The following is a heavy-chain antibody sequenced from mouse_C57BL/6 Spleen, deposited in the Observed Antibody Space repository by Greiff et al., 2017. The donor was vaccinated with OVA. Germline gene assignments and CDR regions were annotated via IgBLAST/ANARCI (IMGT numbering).Heavy chain of an antibody. D-gene: IGHD2-5*01. Sequence: QVQLQQSGPELVKPGASVKISCKASGYAFSSSWMNWVKQRPGKGLEWIGRIYPGDGDTNYNGKFKGKATLTADKSSSTAYMQLSSLTSEDSAVYCCARPVYYSNTGFAYWGQGTLVTVSA. J-gene: IGHJ3*01. V-gene: IGHV1-82*01. CDR3: ARPVYYSNTGFAY. CDR1: GYAFSSSW. CDR2: IYPGDGDT.